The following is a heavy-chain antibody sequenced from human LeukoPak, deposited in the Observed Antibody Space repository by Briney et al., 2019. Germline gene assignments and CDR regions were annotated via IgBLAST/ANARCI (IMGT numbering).Heavy chain of an antibody. CDR3: ARQISGNKAY. CDR1: GVSISGYY. Sequence: SQTLSLTCTVSGVSISGYYWIWIRQSPGRGLEYIGSIFYRESFSYGGTTFYNPSLQSRVTISVDTSKNAFSLRLTSVTAADTAVYFCARQISGNKAYWGQGTLVTVSS. V-gene: IGHV4-59*05. D-gene: IGHD1/OR15-1a*01. J-gene: IGHJ4*02. CDR2: IFYRESFSYGGTT.